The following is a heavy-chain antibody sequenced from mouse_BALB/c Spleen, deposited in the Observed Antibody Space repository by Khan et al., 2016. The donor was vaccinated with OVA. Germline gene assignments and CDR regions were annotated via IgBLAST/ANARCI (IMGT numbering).Heavy chain of an antibody. CDR3: ARRGDYYGSSPAWFAY. CDR2: INPDSSTI. D-gene: IGHD1-1*01. V-gene: IGHV4-1*02. J-gene: IGHJ3*01. CDR1: GFDFSRYW. Sequence: EVKLLESGGGLVQPGGSLKLSCAASGFDFSRYWMSWVRQAPGKGLEWIGEINPDSSTINYTPSLKDKFIISRDNAKNTLYLQMSQVRSEDTALYYCARRGDYYGSSPAWFAYWGQGTLVTVSA.